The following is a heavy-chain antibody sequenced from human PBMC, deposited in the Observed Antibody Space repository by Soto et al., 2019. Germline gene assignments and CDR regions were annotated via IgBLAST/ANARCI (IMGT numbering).Heavy chain of an antibody. D-gene: IGHD6-19*01. Sequence: QVQLVESGGGVVQPGRSLRLSCAASGFTFSSYAMHWVRQAPGKGLEWVAVISYDGSNKYYADSVKGRFTISRDNSKNTLYLQMNSLRAEDTAVYYCASTPLKSSGGYAPGPFGYWGQGTLVTVSS. CDR2: ISYDGSNK. J-gene: IGHJ4*02. CDR1: GFTFSSYA. V-gene: IGHV3-30-3*01. CDR3: ASTPLKSSGGYAPGPFGY.